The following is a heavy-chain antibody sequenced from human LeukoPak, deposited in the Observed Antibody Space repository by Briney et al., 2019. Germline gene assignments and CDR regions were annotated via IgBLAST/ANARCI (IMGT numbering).Heavy chain of an antibody. CDR3: ARGSPYYYDSSGLLYYFDY. J-gene: IGHJ4*02. CDR2: ISAYNGNT. D-gene: IGHD3-22*01. V-gene: IGHV1-18*01. Sequence: GASVNVSCKASGYTFTSYGISWVRQAPGQGLEXMGWISAYNGNTNYAQKLQGRVTMTTDTSTSTAYMELRSLRSDDTAVYYCARGSPYYYDSSGLLYYFDYWGQGTLVTVSS. CDR1: GYTFTSYG.